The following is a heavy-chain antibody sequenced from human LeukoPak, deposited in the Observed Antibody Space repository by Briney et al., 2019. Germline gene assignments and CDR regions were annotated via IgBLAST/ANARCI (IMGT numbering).Heavy chain of an antibody. CDR2: IKTDGSIT. Sequence: GGSLRLSCAASGFTFSSYWMSWVRQAPGNGPVWVSRIKTDGSITDYADSVKGRFTISRDNAKNTLHLQMNSLRAEDTAVYYCARDLMGIAYRGAFYYWGQGTLVTVSS. D-gene: IGHD6-13*01. CDR1: GFTFSSYW. V-gene: IGHV3-74*01. CDR3: ARDLMGIAYRGAFYY. J-gene: IGHJ4*02.